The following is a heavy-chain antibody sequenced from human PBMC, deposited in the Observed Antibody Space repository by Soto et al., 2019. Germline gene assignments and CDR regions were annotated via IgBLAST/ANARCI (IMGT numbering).Heavy chain of an antibody. D-gene: IGHD3-22*01. J-gene: IGHJ3*02. Sequence: QVQLVESGGGVVQPGRSLRLSCAASGFTFSSYGMHWVRQAPGKGLEWVAVIWYDGSNKYYADSVKGRFTISRDNSKNTLYLQMNSVKAEDTAVYYCARQSEEYDSIGYYYVGAFDIWGQGTMVTVSS. CDR3: ARQSEEYDSIGYYYVGAFDI. V-gene: IGHV3-33*01. CDR2: IWYDGSNK. CDR1: GFTFSSYG.